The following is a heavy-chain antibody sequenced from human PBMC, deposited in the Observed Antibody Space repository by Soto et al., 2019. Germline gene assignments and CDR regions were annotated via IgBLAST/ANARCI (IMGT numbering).Heavy chain of an antibody. CDR1: GFTFSSYA. Sequence: EVQLLESGGGLVQPGGSLRLSCAASGFTFSSYAMSWVRQAPGKGLEWVSAISGSGGSTYYADSVKGRFTIYRDNSKNTLYLQMNSLRAEDTAVYYCAKDLNIVPHAFDIWGQGTIVTVSS. CDR2: ISGSGGST. D-gene: IGHD2-21*01. CDR3: AKDLNIVPHAFDI. V-gene: IGHV3-23*01. J-gene: IGHJ3*02.